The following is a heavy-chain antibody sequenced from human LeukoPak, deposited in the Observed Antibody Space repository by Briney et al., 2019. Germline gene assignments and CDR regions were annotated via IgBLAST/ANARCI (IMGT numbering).Heavy chain of an antibody. CDR3: ARESYGSESYINWFDP. Sequence: SETLSLTCTVSGYSISSGYYWGWMRQPPGKGLEWIGGISHSRRTYYNPSLKRRVTISVDTSKNQFSRKLSSVPAADTAVYYCARESYGSESYINWFDPWGQGTLDTVSS. J-gene: IGHJ5*02. CDR2: ISHSRRT. V-gene: IGHV4-38-2*02. D-gene: IGHD3-10*01. CDR1: GYSISSGYY.